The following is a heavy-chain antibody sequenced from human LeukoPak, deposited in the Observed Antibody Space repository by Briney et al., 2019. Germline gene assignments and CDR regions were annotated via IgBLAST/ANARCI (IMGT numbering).Heavy chain of an antibody. D-gene: IGHD3-10*01. V-gene: IGHV3-23*01. CDR3: ALDSGFYYGSGSYPDY. J-gene: IGHJ4*02. CDR2: ISGSGGST. CDR1: GFTFSSYA. Sequence: GSLRLSCAASGFTFSSYAMSWVRQAPGKGLEWVSAISGSGGSTYYADSVKGRFTISRDNSKNTLYLQMNSLRAEDAAVYYCALDSGFYYGSGSYPDYWGQGTLVTVSS.